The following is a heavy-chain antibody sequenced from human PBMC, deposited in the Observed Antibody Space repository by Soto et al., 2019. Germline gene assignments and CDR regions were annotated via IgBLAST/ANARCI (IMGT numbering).Heavy chain of an antibody. D-gene: IGHD3-3*01. Sequence: GGSLRLSCAASGFTFSSYAMSWVRQAPGKGLEWVSAISGSGGSTYYADSVKGRFNISRDNSKNTLYRQMNSLRAEDTAVYYCANPPRPLYSGDAFDIWGQGTMVTVSS. J-gene: IGHJ3*02. CDR2: ISGSGGST. CDR1: GFTFSSYA. V-gene: IGHV3-23*01. CDR3: ANPPRPLYSGDAFDI.